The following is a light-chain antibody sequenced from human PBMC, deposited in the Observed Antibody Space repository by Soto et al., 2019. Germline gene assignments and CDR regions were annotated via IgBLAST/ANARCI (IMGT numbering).Light chain of an antibody. CDR1: SSDVGGYNY. CDR2: DVS. J-gene: IGLJ1*01. V-gene: IGLV2-14*03. Sequence: QSVLTQPASVSGSPGQSINISCTGTSSDVGGYNYVSWYQHHPGKAPKLIIYDVSNRPSGVSNPFSGSKSGNTASLTISGLQPEDEADYYCSSYTTSNTRQIVFGTRTKATVL. CDR3: SSYTTSNTRQIV.